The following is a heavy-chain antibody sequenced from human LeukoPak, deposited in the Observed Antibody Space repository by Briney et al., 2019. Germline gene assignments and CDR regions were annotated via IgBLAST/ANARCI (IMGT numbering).Heavy chain of an antibody. CDR1: GGSSSNYY. D-gene: IGHD3-10*01. V-gene: IGHV4-59*01. CDR2: IYYSGST. Sequence: SETLSLTCTVSGGSSSNYYWSWIRQPPGKGLEWIGYIYYSGSTNYNPSLKSRVTISVDTSKNQFSLKLSSVTAADTAMYYCARVGGSNYYYYGMDVWGQGTTVTVSS. J-gene: IGHJ6*02. CDR3: ARVGGSNYYYYGMDV.